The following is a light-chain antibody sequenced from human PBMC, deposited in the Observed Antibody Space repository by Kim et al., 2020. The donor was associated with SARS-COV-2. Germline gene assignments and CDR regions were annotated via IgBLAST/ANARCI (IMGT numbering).Light chain of an antibody. CDR1: SSDVGGYNY. CDR2: GVT. V-gene: IGLV2-14*03. J-gene: IGLJ1*01. CDR3: SSYTSTSTLV. Sequence: GQATTISCTGTSSDVGGYNYVSWYQQHPGKAPKLIIHGVTNRPSGVSIRFSGSKSGNTASLTISGLQAEDEADYYCSSYTSTSTLVFGTGTKVTVL.